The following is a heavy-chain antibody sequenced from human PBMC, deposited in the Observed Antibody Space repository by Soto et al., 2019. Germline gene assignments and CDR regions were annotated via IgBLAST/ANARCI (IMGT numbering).Heavy chain of an antibody. D-gene: IGHD3-22*01. J-gene: IGHJ4*02. CDR2: IIPIFGTA. V-gene: IGHV1-69*01. CDR3: VRGWGYDSSDYYYAY. Sequence: QVQLVQSGAEVRKPGSSVKVSCKASGGTFSRHAISWVRQAPGQGLEWMGGIIPIFGTANHAQKFQGRVTIIADESTSTAYMELSSLRSEDTAIYYCVRGWGYDSSDYYYAYWGQGTLVIVSS. CDR1: GGTFSRHA.